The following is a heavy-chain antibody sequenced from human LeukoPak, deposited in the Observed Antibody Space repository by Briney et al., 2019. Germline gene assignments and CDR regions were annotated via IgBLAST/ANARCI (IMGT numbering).Heavy chain of an antibody. CDR3: GKTDIYFNPIDY. D-gene: IGHD3-9*01. CDR2: IHRDGRT. J-gene: IGHJ4*02. V-gene: IGHV4-4*02. Sequence: PSETLSLTCAVSGVTISSSEWWIWVRQPPGQGLEWIGEIHRDGRTRYNPSLKSRVTMSMDYSKNQFSLSVTSVTAADTAIYYCGKTDIYFNPIDYWGPGSLVTVSS. CDR1: GVTISSSEW.